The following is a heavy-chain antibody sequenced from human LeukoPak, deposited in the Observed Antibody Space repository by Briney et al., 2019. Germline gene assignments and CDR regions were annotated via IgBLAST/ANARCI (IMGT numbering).Heavy chain of an antibody. CDR1: GGSISSGGYY. D-gene: IGHD3-22*01. J-gene: IGHJ3*02. V-gene: IGHV4-31*03. CDR3: ARAPYYYDSSGYYYGAFDI. Sequence: PSETLSLTCTVSGGSISSGGYYWSWIRQHPGKGLEWIGYIYYSGSTYYNPSLKSRVTISVDTSKTQFSLKLSSVTAADTAVYYCARAPYYYDSSGYYYGAFDIWGQGTMVTVSS. CDR2: IYYSGST.